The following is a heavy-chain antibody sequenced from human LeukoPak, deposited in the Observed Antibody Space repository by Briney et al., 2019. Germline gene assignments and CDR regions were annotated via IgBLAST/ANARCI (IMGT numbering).Heavy chain of an antibody. V-gene: IGHV4-39*07. CDR2: IYYSGST. Sequence: SETLSLTCTVSGGSISSSSYYWGWIRQPPGKGLEWIGSIYYSGSTYYNPSLKSRVTISVDTSKNQFSLKLSSVTAADTAVYYCAASYPSRDYWGQGTLVTVSS. CDR3: AASYPSRDY. CDR1: GGSISSSSYY. J-gene: IGHJ4*02.